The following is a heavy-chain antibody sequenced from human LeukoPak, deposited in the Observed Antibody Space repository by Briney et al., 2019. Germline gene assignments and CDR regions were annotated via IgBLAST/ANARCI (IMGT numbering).Heavy chain of an antibody. Sequence: PSETLSLTCTVSGGSISSYHWSWIRQPPGKGLEWIGYIYYSGSTNYNPSLKSRVTISVDSSRTQFSLKLSSVTAADTAVFYCARTVKTRGDAFDIWGQGTMVTVSS. CDR3: ARTVKTRGDAFDI. CDR1: GGSISSYH. CDR2: IYYSGST. D-gene: IGHD4-23*01. V-gene: IGHV4-59*01. J-gene: IGHJ3*02.